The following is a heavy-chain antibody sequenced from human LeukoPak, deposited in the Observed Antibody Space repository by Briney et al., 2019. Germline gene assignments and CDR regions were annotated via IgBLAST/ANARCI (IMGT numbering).Heavy chain of an antibody. Sequence: ASAKVSCKASGYTFTSYHIAWVRQAPGRGLEWMGWISAYNGIPKYAENLQGRITMTIDTSTSTAYMELRSLRSDDTAVYYCARDHSGFHFDYWGQGTLVTVSS. D-gene: IGHD3-10*01. CDR2: ISAYNGIP. CDR1: GYTFTSYH. V-gene: IGHV1-18*01. J-gene: IGHJ4*02. CDR3: ARDHSGFHFDY.